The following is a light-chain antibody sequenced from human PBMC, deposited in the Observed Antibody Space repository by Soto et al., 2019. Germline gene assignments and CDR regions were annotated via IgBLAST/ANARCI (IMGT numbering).Light chain of an antibody. V-gene: IGKV1-5*01. CDR2: DAS. J-gene: IGKJ1*01. CDR1: QGISSW. Sequence: IPLTQSPSSLSASVGDRVTITWWASQGISSWLAWYQQKPGKAPKLLIYDASSLESGVPSRFSGSGSGTEFTLTISSLQPDDFATYYCQQYNSYSGTFGQGTKVDIK. CDR3: QQYNSYSGT.